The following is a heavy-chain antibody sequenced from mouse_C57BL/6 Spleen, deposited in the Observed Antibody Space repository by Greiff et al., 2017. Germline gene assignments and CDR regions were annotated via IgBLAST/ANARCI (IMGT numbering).Heavy chain of an antibody. J-gene: IGHJ4*01. D-gene: IGHD2-5*01. Sequence: QVQLQQPGAELVKPGASVKMSCKASGYTFTSYWITWVKPRPGQGLEWIGDIYPGSGSTNYNEKFKSKATLTVDSSSSTAYMQLSSLTSEDSAVYYCAREGSNYDYAMDYWGQGTSVTVSS. V-gene: IGHV1-55*01. CDR2: IYPGSGST. CDR1: GYTFTSYW. CDR3: AREGSNYDYAMDY.